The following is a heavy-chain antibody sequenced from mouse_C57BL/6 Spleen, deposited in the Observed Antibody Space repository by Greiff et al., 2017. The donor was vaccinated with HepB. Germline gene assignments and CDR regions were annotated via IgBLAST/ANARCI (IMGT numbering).Heavy chain of an antibody. D-gene: IGHD2-5*01. CDR3: AQSNYAHYYAMDY. CDR2: IYPGDGDT. V-gene: IGHV1-82*01. CDR1: GYAFSSSW. Sequence: QVQLQQSGPELVKPGASVKISCKASGYAFSSSWMNWVKQRPGKGLEWIGRIYPGDGDTNYNGKFKGKATLTADKSSSTAYMQLSSLTSEDSAVYFCAQSNYAHYYAMDYWGQGTSVTVSS. J-gene: IGHJ4*01.